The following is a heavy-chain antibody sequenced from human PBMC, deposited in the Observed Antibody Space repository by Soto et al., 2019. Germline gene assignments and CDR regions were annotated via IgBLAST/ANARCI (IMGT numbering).Heavy chain of an antibody. J-gene: IGHJ6*01. Sequence: ESGGGVVQPGRSLRLSCAASGFTFSSYAMHWVRQAPGKGLEWVAVISYDGSNKYYADSVKGRFTISRDNSKNTLYLQMNSLRAEDTAVYYCARSPRRSSGYYYYYYGMDVW. V-gene: IGHV3-30-3*01. D-gene: IGHD3-22*01. CDR2: ISYDGSNK. CDR3: ARSPRRSSGYYYYYYGMDV. CDR1: GFTFSSYA.